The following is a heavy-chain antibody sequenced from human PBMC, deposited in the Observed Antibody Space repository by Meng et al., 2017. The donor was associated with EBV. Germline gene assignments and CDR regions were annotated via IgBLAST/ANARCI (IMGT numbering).Heavy chain of an antibody. D-gene: IGHD1-26*01. CDR2: LPSDGGNT. Sequence: QVELVGAGGVVVQPGWSLRLSCAASGFTFSGYGMFWVRQAPGKGPEWVAILPSDGGNTYYSDSVKGRFTISRDNSKKTLYLQMNSLRAEDTAVYYCARDLSGRFDPWGQGTLVTVSS. CDR3: ARDLSGRFDP. V-gene: IGHV3-30*03. J-gene: IGHJ5*02. CDR1: GFTFSGYG.